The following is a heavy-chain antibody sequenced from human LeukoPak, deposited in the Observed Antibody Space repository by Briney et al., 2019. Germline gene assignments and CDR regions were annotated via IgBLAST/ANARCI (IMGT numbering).Heavy chain of an antibody. J-gene: IGHJ4*02. CDR2: IYTSGST. V-gene: IGHV4-61*02. D-gene: IGHD1-1*01. CDR1: GGSISSSSYY. Sequence: SETLSLTCTVSGGSISSSSYYWSWIRQPAGKGLEWIGRIYTSGSTNYNPSLKSRVTISVDTSKNQFSLKLSSVTAADTAVYYCARDNDPGGFDYWGQGTLVTVSS. CDR3: ARDNDPGGFDY.